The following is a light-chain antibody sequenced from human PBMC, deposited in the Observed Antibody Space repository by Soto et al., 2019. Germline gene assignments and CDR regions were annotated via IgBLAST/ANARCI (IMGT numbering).Light chain of an antibody. Sequence: QAVVTQEPSLTVSPGGTVTLTCASSTGAVTSGYYPNWFQQKPGQAPRALIYSISNKHSWTPARFSGSLLGGKAALTLLGVQPEDEAEYYCLLYYGGAWVFGGGTKLTVL. CDR1: TGAVTSGYY. V-gene: IGLV7-43*01. CDR3: LLYYGGAWV. J-gene: IGLJ3*02. CDR2: SIS.